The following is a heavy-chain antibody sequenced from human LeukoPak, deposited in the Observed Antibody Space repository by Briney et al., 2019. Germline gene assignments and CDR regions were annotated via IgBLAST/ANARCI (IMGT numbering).Heavy chain of an antibody. J-gene: IGHJ6*02. CDR1: GGTFSSYA. Sequence: ASVKVSCKASGGTFSSYAISWVRQAPGQGLEWMGRIIPVLNITTYAQKFQGRVTITADTSSSTVYMELSSLRSEETAVYYCAKDQGLTAPPPYGLDVWGQGTTVIVSS. CDR3: AKDQGLTAPPPYGLDV. D-gene: IGHD5-18*01. V-gene: IGHV1-69*04. CDR2: IIPVLNIT.